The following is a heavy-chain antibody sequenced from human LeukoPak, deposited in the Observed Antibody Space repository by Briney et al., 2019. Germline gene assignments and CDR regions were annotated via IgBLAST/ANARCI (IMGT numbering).Heavy chain of an antibody. CDR1: GFTFSDYY. D-gene: IGHD1-1*01. J-gene: IGHJ4*02. Sequence: GGSLRLSCAASGFTFSDYYMSWIRRAPGKGLEWVSYISSSGGTLYYADSVKGRFTISRDNAKNSLYLQMNSLRAEDTAVYYCARGLGQNWNDRWGQGTLVTVSS. CDR2: ISSSGGTL. CDR3: ARGLGQNWNDR. V-gene: IGHV3-11*04.